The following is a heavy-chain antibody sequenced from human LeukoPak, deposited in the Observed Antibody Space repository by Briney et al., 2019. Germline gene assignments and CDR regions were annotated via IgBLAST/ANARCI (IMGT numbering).Heavy chain of an antibody. D-gene: IGHD3-10*01. Sequence: PSETLSLTCTVSGGSISSGSYYWSWIRQPAGKGLEWIGRIYTSGSTNYNPSLKSRVTISVDTSKNQFSLKLSSVTAADTAVYYCAREKGYYGSGSWGEFDYWGQGTLVTVPS. CDR1: GGSISSGSYY. CDR3: AREKGYYGSGSWGEFDY. J-gene: IGHJ4*02. CDR2: IYTSGST. V-gene: IGHV4-61*02.